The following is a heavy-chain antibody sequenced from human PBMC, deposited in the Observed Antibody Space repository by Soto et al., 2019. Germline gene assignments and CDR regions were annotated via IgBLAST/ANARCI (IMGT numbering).Heavy chain of an antibody. J-gene: IGHJ4*02. CDR1: GCSISSGGYS. CDR2: IYHSGST. D-gene: IGHD4-4*01. Sequence: PSETLSLTCAVSGCSISSGGYSWSWIRQPPGKGLEWIGYIYHSGSTYYNPSLKSRVTISVDRSKNQFSLKLSSVTAADTAVYYCARDGLDYSNYFDYWGQGTLVTVSS. CDR3: ARDGLDYSNYFDY. V-gene: IGHV4-30-2*01.